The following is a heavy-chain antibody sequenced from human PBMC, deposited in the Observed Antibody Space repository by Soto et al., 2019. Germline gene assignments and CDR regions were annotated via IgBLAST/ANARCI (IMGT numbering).Heavy chain of an antibody. CDR1: GGSISSSSYY. J-gene: IGHJ4*02. D-gene: IGHD2-2*02. Sequence: SETLSLTCTVSGGSISSSSYYWGWIRQPPGKGLEWIGSIYYSGSTYYNPSLKSRVTISVDTSKNQFSLKLSSVTAADTAVYYCASVCSSTSCYRVVYWGQGTLVTVSS. V-gene: IGHV4-39*01. CDR2: IYYSGST. CDR3: ASVCSSTSCYRVVY.